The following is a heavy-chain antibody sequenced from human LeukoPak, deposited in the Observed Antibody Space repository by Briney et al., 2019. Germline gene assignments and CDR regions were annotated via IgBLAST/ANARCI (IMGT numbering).Heavy chain of an antibody. CDR2: ISADGGYT. CDR1: GFTFSSYA. D-gene: IGHD3-10*02. Sequence: PGGSLRLSCAASGFTFSSYAMSWVRQAPGKGLEWVSAISADGGYTYYADSVKGRLTISRDNAKNSLYLQMNSLRAEDTAVYYCAELGITMIGGVWGKGTTVTISS. J-gene: IGHJ6*04. V-gene: IGHV3-23*01. CDR3: AELGITMIGGV.